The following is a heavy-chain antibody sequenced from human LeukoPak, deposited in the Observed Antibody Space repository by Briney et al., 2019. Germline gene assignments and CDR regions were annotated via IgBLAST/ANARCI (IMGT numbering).Heavy chain of an antibody. CDR2: IRRGANSYTT. V-gene: IGHV3-72*01. CDR1: GFTFSDYI. D-gene: IGHD3-16*01. CDR3: SRDGGEGGNSAFDI. Sequence: GGSLRLSCAASGFTFSDYILGWVRQAPGKGLEWVGRIRRGANSYTTEYAASVKGRFTISRDDSKNSLYLHMNSLKTEDTAVYHCSRDGGEGGNSAFDIWGQGTMVTVPS. J-gene: IGHJ3*02.